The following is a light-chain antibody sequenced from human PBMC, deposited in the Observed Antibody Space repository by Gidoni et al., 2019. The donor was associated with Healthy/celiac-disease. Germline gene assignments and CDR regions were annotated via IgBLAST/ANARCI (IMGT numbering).Light chain of an antibody. CDR3: QQSYSTPPLT. CDR2: AAS. CDR1: QSISSY. V-gene: IGKV1-39*01. J-gene: IGKJ4*01. Sequence: IQMTQSPSSLSASVGDRVSITCRASQSISSYLHGYQQKPGKAPKLLIYAASSLQSGVPSRFSGSGSGTDFTLTISSLQPEDFATYYCQQSYSTPPLTFGGGTKVEIK.